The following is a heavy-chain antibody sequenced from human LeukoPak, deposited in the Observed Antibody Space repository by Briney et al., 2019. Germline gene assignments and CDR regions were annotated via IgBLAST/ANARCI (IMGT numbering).Heavy chain of an antibody. Sequence: PSETLSLTCTVSGGSISSYYWSWLRQPPGKGLEWIGYIYYSGSTNYNPSLKSRVTISVDTSKNQFSLKLSSVTAADTAVYYCARSPSRYYYDSSGYYRYFDYWGQGTLVTVSS. CDR3: ARSPSRYYYDSSGYYRYFDY. V-gene: IGHV4-59*01. J-gene: IGHJ4*02. CDR2: IYYSGST. D-gene: IGHD3-22*01. CDR1: GGSISSYY.